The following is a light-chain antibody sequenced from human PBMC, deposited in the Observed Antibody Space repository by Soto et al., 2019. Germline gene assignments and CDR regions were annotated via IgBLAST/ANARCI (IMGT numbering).Light chain of an antibody. CDR3: QQYNNWPPIT. CDR1: QSVRSK. CDR2: DAS. J-gene: IGKJ5*01. V-gene: IGKV3-15*01. Sequence: EIVMTQSRATLSVSPGERATLSCRASQSVRSKLAWYQQKPGQAPRLLIYDASTRATGIPARFSGSGSGTEFTLTISSLQSEDFAVYYCQQYNNWPPITFGQGTRLEIK.